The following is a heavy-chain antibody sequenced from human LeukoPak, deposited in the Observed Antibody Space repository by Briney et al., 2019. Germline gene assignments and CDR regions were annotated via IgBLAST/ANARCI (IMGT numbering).Heavy chain of an antibody. J-gene: IGHJ4*02. CDR3: ARESGYYYDSSGYPKGYYFDY. Sequence: GGSLRLSCVVSGFTFSSSAMSWVRQAPGKGLEWVANIKQDGSEKYYVDSVKGRFTISRDNAKNSLYLQMNSLRAEDTAVYYCARESGYYYDSSGYPKGYYFDYWGQGTLATVSS. D-gene: IGHD3-22*01. CDR2: IKQDGSEK. CDR1: GFTFSSSA. V-gene: IGHV3-7*03.